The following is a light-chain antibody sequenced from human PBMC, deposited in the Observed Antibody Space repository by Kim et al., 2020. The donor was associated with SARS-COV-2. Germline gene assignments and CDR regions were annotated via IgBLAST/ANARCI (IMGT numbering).Light chain of an antibody. Sequence: ENVLTQSPGTLSLSPGERGTLTCRASQSVTSNFLAWYQHKPGQAPRLLIYGASSRATGIPDRFSGSGSGTDFTLTISSLEPEDFAVYYCQQYDNSPITFGQGTRLEIK. V-gene: IGKV3-20*01. J-gene: IGKJ5*01. CDR1: QSVTSNF. CDR3: QQYDNSPIT. CDR2: GAS.